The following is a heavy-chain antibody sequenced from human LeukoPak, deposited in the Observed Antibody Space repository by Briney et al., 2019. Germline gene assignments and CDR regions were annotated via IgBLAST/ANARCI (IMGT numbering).Heavy chain of an antibody. CDR3: AKEVHGMVYAPYFDY. D-gene: IGHD2-8*01. CDR1: GFTLSSYA. Sequence: GGSLRLSCAASGFTLSSYAMSWVRQAPGKGLEWVSAISVSGNTYHADSVKGRFTISRDSSKNTLYLRMNSLRAEDTAVYYCAKEVHGMVYAPYFDYWGQGTLVTVSS. J-gene: IGHJ4*02. CDR2: ISVSGNT. V-gene: IGHV3-23*01.